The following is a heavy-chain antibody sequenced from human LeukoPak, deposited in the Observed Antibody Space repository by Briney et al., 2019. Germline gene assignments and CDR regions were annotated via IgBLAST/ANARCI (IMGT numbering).Heavy chain of an antibody. D-gene: IGHD6-6*01. CDR1: GYIFTSYW. V-gene: IGHV5-51*01. J-gene: IGHJ4*02. Sequence: GESLKISCKGSGYIFTSYWIGWVRQLPGKGLEWMGIIYPGDSDTRYSPSSQGQVTISADKSISTAYLQWSSLKASDTAMYYCARTSGSSSSGPLIDYWGQGTLVTVSS. CDR2: IYPGDSDT. CDR3: ARTSGSSSSGPLIDY.